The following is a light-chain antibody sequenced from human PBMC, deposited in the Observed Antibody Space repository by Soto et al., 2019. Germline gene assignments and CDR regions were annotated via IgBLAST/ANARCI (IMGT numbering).Light chain of an antibody. CDR1: QSFFNF. CDR2: DAS. CDR3: QHRSNWPIT. J-gene: IGKJ5*01. Sequence: EIVLTQSPATLSLSPGEGATLSCRASQSFFNFLAWYQQKPGQAPRLLIYDASNRATGIPARFSGSGSGTDFTLTISSLEPEDFAVYYCQHRSNWPITFGQGTRLEIK. V-gene: IGKV3-11*01.